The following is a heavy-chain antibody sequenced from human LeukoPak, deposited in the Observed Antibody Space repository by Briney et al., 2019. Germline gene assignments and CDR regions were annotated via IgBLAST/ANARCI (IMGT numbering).Heavy chain of an antibody. J-gene: IGHJ1*01. CDR2: FYHSGNS. CDR1: AYSVSSGYY. D-gene: IGHD6-19*01. V-gene: IGHV4-38-2*02. CDR3: ATGGGIAVAGV. Sequence: SETLSLTCTVSAYSVSSGYYWVWIRQPPGKGLEWIGSFYHSGNSYYNPSLKSRVIISVDTSKNQFSLKLSSVTAADTAVYYCATGGGIAVAGVWGQGTLVTVSS.